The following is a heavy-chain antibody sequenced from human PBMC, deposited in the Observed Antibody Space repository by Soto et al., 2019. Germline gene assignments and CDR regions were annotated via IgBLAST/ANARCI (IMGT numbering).Heavy chain of an antibody. V-gene: IGHV4-59*01. CDR3: ARDREYYESSGLYFDY. CDR2: IYYGWNT. CDR1: GGSISDYY. Sequence: SATLSLTCTVSGGSISDYYWSWIRQPPGKGLEWIGYIYYGWNTNYNPSLKSRVTISVDTSKNQFSLKLISVTAADTAVYYCARDREYYESSGLYFDYWGQGTLVTVSS. J-gene: IGHJ4*02. D-gene: IGHD3-22*01.